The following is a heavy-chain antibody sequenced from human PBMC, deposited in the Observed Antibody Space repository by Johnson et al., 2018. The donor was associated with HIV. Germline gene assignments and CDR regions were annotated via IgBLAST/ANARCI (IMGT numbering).Heavy chain of an antibody. CDR1: GFTVSSNY. CDR3: ARSPSIDDAFDI. D-gene: IGHD2/OR15-2a*01. Sequence: VQLLESGGGLIQPGGSLRLSCAASGFTVSSNYMSWVRQAPGKGLEWVSVIYSGGSTYYADSVKGRLTISRDNAKNTLYLQMNSLRAEDTAVYYCARSPSIDDAFDIWGQGTMVTVSS. V-gene: IGHV3-53*01. J-gene: IGHJ3*02. CDR2: IYSGGST.